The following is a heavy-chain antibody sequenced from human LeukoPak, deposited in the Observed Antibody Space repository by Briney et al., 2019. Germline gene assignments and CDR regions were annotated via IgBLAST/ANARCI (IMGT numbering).Heavy chain of an antibody. CDR2: MNPNSGNT. D-gene: IGHD3-3*01. CDR1: GYTFTSYD. J-gene: IGHJ6*02. Sequence: ASVKVSCKASGYTFTSYDINWVRQATGQGLEWMGWMNPNSGNTGYAQKFQGRVTMTRNTSISTAYMGLSSLRSEDTAVYYCARGPRFLEWSYPIYYYGMDVWGQGTTVTVSS. V-gene: IGHV1-8*01. CDR3: ARGPRFLEWSYPIYYYGMDV.